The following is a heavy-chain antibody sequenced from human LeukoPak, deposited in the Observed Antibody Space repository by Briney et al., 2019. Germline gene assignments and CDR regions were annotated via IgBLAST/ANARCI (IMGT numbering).Heavy chain of an antibody. Sequence: QPGRSLRLSCAASGFTFSSYGMHWVRQAPGKGLEWVAGISDDGTDIHYADSVKGRFTISRDNSKNTLYLQMNSLRVEDTAVYNCAKDLEVAAAAYYFDYWGQGTLVTVSS. V-gene: IGHV3-30*18. CDR2: ISDDGTDI. D-gene: IGHD6-13*01. CDR3: AKDLEVAAAAYYFDY. CDR1: GFTFSSYG. J-gene: IGHJ4*02.